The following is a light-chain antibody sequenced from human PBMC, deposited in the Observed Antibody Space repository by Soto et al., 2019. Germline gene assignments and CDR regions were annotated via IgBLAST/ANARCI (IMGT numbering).Light chain of an antibody. V-gene: IGKV1-5*01. Sequence: DIQMTQSPATLSASPGDRVTITCRASQSISSWLAWYQQKPGKAPKLLIYDASSLESGVPSRFSGSGSGTEFTLTISSLQPDDFATYYCQQYNSYWTFGQGTKVDIK. J-gene: IGKJ1*01. CDR3: QQYNSYWT. CDR2: DAS. CDR1: QSISSW.